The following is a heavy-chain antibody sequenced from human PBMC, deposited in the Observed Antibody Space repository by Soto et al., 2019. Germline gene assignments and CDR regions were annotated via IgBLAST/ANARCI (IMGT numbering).Heavy chain of an antibody. V-gene: IGHV3-7*01. CDR1: GFTFDSYW. CDR2: IKQDGGQT. CDR3: ARGGNGYENWPPYYYYGMDV. Sequence: GGSLRLSCAASGFTFDSYWMTWFRQAPGKGLEWVAHIKQDGGQTYYVDSVKGRFTISRDNAKTSLYLQMNSLRAEDTSVYFCARGGNGYENWPPYYYYGMDVWGQGTTVTVSS. J-gene: IGHJ6*02. D-gene: IGHD5-12*01.